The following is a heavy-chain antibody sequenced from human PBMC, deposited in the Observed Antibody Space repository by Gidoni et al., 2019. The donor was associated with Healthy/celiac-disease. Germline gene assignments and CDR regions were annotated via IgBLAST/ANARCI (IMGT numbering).Heavy chain of an antibody. CDR3: ARPPAPSYGGNSIGPS. CDR2: IYYSGST. Sequence: QLQLQESGPGLVKPSETLSLTCTVSGCSISSSSYYWGWIRQPPGKGLEWIGSIYYSGSTYYNPSLKSRVTISVDTSKNQFSLKLSSVTAADTAVYYCARPPAPSYGGNSIGPSWGQGTLVTVSS. V-gene: IGHV4-39*01. CDR1: GCSISSSSYY. J-gene: IGHJ4*02. D-gene: IGHD4-17*01.